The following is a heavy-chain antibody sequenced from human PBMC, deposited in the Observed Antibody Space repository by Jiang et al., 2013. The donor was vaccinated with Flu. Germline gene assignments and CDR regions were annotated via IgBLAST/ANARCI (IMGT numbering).Heavy chain of an antibody. CDR1: GDSVSSNSAA. V-gene: IGHV6-1*01. D-gene: IGHD3-3*01. CDR3: ARGGPWDPLEYWYFDL. J-gene: IGHJ2*01. Sequence: SQTLSLTCAISGDSVSSNSAAWNWIRQSPSRGLEWLGRTYYRSKWYNDYAVSVKSRITINPDTSKNQFSLQLNSVTPEDTAVYYCARGGPWDPLEYWYFDLWGRGTLVTVSS. CDR2: TYYRSKWYN.